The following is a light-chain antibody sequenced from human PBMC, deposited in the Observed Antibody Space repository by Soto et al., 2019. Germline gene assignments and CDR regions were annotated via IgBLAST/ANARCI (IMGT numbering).Light chain of an antibody. CDR1: QSFSSSY. CDR2: GAS. CDR3: QQDYTRFT. J-gene: IGKJ3*01. Sequence: CEIVTLSCRASQSFSSSYLTWYQQKPGQAPRLLIYGASTRATSIPARFSGSGSGTDFTLTISSLQHEDFAVYYCQQDYTRFTFGPGTKVDIK. V-gene: IGKV3D-7*01.